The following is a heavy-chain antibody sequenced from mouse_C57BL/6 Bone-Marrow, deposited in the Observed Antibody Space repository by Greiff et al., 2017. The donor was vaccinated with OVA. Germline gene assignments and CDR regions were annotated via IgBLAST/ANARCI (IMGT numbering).Heavy chain of an antibody. CDR1: GYTFTSYW. J-gene: IGHJ3*01. CDR3: ARLHYGNYGGFAY. Sequence: VQLQQSGAELVMPGASVKLSCKASGYTFTSYWMHWVKQRPGQGLEWIGEIDPSDSYTNYNQKFKGKSTLTVDKSSSTAYMQLSSLTSEDSAVYYCARLHYGNYGGFAYWGQGTLVTVSA. V-gene: IGHV1-69*01. CDR2: IDPSDSYT. D-gene: IGHD2-1*01.